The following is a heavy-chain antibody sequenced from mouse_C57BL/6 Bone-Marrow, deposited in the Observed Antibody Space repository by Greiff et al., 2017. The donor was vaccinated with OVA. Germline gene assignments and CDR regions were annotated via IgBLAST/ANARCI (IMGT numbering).Heavy chain of an antibody. J-gene: IGHJ2*01. V-gene: IGHV5-16*01. CDR3: AREGAYYGYDGGVFDY. CDR2: INYDGSST. D-gene: IGHD2-9*01. Sequence: EVNLVESEGGLVQPGSSMKLSCTASGFTFSDYYMAWVRQVPEKGLEWVANINYDGSSTYYLDSLKSRFIISRDNAKNILYLQMSSLKSEDTATYYCAREGAYYGYDGGVFDYWGQGTTLTVSS. CDR1: GFTFSDYY.